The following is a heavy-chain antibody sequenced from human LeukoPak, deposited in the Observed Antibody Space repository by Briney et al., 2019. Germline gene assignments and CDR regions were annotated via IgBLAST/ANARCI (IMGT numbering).Heavy chain of an antibody. CDR1: GFTFSSYE. J-gene: IGHJ3*02. D-gene: IGHD5-24*01. CDR3: ARRFRDGYDHDAFDI. CDR2: INWNGAST. V-gene: IGHV3-20*04. Sequence: GGSLRLSCAASGFTFSSYEMNWVRQAPGKGLEWVSGINWNGASTGYADSVKGRFTISRDNAKNSLYLQMNGLRADDTALYYCARRFRDGYDHDAFDIWGQGTMVTVSS.